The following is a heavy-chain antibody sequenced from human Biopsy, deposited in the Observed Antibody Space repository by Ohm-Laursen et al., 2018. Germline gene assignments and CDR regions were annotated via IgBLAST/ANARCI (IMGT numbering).Heavy chain of an antibody. Sequence: SETLSLTCTVSGGSVSSGDYYWTWIRQPPGKGLEWIGYIYYSGSTNYSPSLKSRVTISGDTSKNQFSLKLNSVTAADTAVYYCARGDYFDSNGYFWFDPWGQGTLVTVSS. D-gene: IGHD3-22*01. CDR3: ARGDYFDSNGYFWFDP. CDR1: GGSVSSGDYY. J-gene: IGHJ5*02. V-gene: IGHV4-61*08. CDR2: IYYSGST.